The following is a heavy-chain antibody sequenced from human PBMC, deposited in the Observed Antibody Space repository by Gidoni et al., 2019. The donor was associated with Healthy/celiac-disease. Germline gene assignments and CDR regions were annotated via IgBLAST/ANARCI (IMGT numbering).Heavy chain of an antibody. CDR3: ARDGGYYYYGMDV. D-gene: IGHD3-16*01. CDR1: GFPFSSYW. CDR2: IKQDGSEK. Sequence: EVQLVESGGGFVQPGGSLRLSWAASGFPFSSYWMSWVRQAPGKGLEWVANIKQDGSEKYYVDSVKGRFTISRDNAKNSLYLQMNSLRAEDTAVYYCARDGGYYYYGMDVWGQGTTVTVSS. V-gene: IGHV3-7*01. J-gene: IGHJ6*02.